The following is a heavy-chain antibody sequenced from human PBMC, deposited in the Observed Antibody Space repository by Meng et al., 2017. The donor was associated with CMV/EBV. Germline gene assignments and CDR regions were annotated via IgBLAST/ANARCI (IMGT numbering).Heavy chain of an antibody. Sequence: QDRLVAPGTAVNNAWASVKASCKASCETFSSYGMSWVRQAPGQGLEWMGWISAYNGNTNYAQKLQGRVTMTTDTSTSTAYMELRSLRSDDTAVYYCATDILTHFDYWGQGTLVTVSS. CDR2: ISAYNGNT. V-gene: IGHV1-18*01. J-gene: IGHJ4*02. D-gene: IGHD3-9*01. CDR1: CETFSSYG. CDR3: ATDILTHFDY.